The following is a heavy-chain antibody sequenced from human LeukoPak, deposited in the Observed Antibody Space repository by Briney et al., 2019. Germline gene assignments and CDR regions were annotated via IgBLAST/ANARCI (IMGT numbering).Heavy chain of an antibody. D-gene: IGHD1-7*01. V-gene: IGHV4-61*02. CDR1: GGSISSGRYY. J-gene: IGHJ4*02. CDR2: IYTSGST. CDR3: ARDVTGTTSDY. Sequence: SETLSVTCTVAGGSISSGRYYWIWIRQPSWKALEWIGRIYTSGSTNYNPSLKSRVTISVDTSKNQFSLKLSSVTAADTAVYYCARDVTGTTSDYWGQGTLVTVSS.